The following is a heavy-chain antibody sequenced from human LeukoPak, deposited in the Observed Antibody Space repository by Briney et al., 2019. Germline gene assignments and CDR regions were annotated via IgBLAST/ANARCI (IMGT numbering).Heavy chain of an antibody. CDR3: ATLEYSSSYDY. J-gene: IGHJ4*02. CDR2: IIPIFGTA. Sequence: SVKVSCKASGGTFSSYAISWVRQAPGQELEWMGGIIPIFGTANYAQKFQGRVTITTDESTSTAYMELSSLRSDDTAVYYCATLEYSSSYDYWGQGTLVTVSS. V-gene: IGHV1-69*05. CDR1: GGTFSSYA. D-gene: IGHD6-6*01.